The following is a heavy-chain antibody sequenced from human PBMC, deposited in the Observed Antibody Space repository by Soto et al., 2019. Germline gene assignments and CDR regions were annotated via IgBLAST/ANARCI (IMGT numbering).Heavy chain of an antibody. CDR1: GGSFSGYY. D-gene: IGHD2-15*01. Sequence: SETLSLTCAVYGGSFSGYYWSWIRQPPGKGLEWIGEINHSGSTNYNPSLKSRVTISVDTSKNQFSLKLSSVTAADTAVYYCARGVMVVYWYFDLWGRGTLVTVSS. J-gene: IGHJ2*01. CDR2: INHSGST. V-gene: IGHV4-34*01. CDR3: ARGVMVVYWYFDL.